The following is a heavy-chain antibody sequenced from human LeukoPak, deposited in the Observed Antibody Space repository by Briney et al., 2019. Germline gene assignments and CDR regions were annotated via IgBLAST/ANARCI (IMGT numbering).Heavy chain of an antibody. Sequence: GGSLRLSCAASGFTFSTYAMSWVRQAPGKGLEWVSAISGSGGSTYYADSVKGRFTISRDNSKNTLYLQMNSLRAEDTAVYYCYIPYYDTSAYKGYWGQGTLVTVSS. V-gene: IGHV3-23*01. D-gene: IGHD3-22*01. CDR2: ISGSGGST. CDR1: GFTFSTYA. J-gene: IGHJ4*02. CDR3: YIPYYDTSAYKGY.